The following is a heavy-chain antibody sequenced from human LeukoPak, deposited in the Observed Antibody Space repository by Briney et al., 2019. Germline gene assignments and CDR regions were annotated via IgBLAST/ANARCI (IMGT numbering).Heavy chain of an antibody. D-gene: IGHD3-10*01. J-gene: IGHJ4*02. CDR3: ARGKYYYGSGSYFDY. V-gene: IGHV1-18*01. CDR1: GYTFTSYG. CDR2: ISAYNGNT. Sequence: GASVKVSCKASGYTFTSYGISWVRQAPGQGLEWMGWISAYNGNTNYAQKLQGRVTMTTDTSTSTAYMELRSLRSDDTAVYYCARGKYYYGSGSYFDYWGQGTLVTVSS.